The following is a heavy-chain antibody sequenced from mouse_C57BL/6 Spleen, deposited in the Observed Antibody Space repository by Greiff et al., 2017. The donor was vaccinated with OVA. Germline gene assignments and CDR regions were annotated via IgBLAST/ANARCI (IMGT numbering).Heavy chain of an antibody. CDR3: ARGGFYGSSYGYFDY. CDR1: GYSFTDYN. Sequence: EVQLQQSGPELVKPGASVKISCKASGYSFTDYNMNWVKQSNGKSLEWLGVINPNYGTTSYNQKFKGKATLTVDQSSSTAYMQLNRLTSEDSAVYYGARGGFYGSSYGYFDYWGQGTTLTVSS. CDR2: INPNYGTT. D-gene: IGHD1-1*01. V-gene: IGHV1-39*01. J-gene: IGHJ2*01.